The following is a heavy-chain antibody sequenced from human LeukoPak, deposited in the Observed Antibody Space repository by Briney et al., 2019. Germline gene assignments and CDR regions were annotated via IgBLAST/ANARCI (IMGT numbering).Heavy chain of an antibody. Sequence: SVKVSCKASGGTFSSYAISWVRQAPGQGLEWMGGIIPIFGTANYAQKFQGRVTITADKSTSTAYMELSSLRSEDTAVYYCARARGSGWYFGYWGQGTLVTVSS. CDR2: IIPIFGTA. CDR3: ARARGSGWYFGY. D-gene: IGHD6-19*01. V-gene: IGHV1-69*06. CDR1: GGTFSSYA. J-gene: IGHJ4*02.